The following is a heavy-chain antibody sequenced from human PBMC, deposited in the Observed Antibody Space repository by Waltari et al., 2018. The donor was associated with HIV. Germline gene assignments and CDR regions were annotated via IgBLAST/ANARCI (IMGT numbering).Heavy chain of an antibody. D-gene: IGHD6-19*01. V-gene: IGHV3-7*01. J-gene: IGHJ4*02. CDR2: IKEDGSER. Sequence: VQLVESGGGSVQPGGSLSLSCTVSGFTLSRFGMTWVRQAPGRGLEWVANIKEDGSERSYVESVKGRFIISRDNAKNSLFLQMYGLGAEDTGVYYCARLQWATQNLDFWGQGTLVTVSS. CDR3: ARLQWATQNLDF. CDR1: GFTLSRFG.